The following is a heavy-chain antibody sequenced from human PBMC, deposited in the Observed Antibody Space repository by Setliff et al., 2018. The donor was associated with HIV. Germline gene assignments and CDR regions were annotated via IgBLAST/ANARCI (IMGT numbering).Heavy chain of an antibody. CDR3: ARDLPVSNWYRYGLDY. CDR2: ISSSSNYI. D-gene: IGHD6-13*01. J-gene: IGHJ4*02. CDR1: GFTFSRYS. V-gene: IGHV3-21*01. Sequence: PGGSLRLSCAASGFTFSRYSMNWVRQAPGKGLEWVSSISSSSNYIYYADSVKGRFTISRDNAKNSLYLQMNSLRAEDTAVYYCARDLPVSNWYRYGLDYWGQGTLVTVSS.